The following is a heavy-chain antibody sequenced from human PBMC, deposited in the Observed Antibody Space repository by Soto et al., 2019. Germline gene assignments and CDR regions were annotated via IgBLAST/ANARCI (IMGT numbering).Heavy chain of an antibody. J-gene: IGHJ4*02. D-gene: IGHD3-9*01. V-gene: IGHV3-30*18. CDR3: AKEYFDWLSYRRDSFDY. CDR1: GFTFSSYG. CDR2: IAYDGSNK. Sequence: QVQLVESGGGVVQPGRSLRLSCAASGFTFSSYGMQWVRQAPGKGLEWVAVIAYDGSNKYYADSVKGRFTISRDNSKNTLYLQRNSLRAEDTAVYYCAKEYFDWLSYRRDSFDYWGQGTLVTVSS.